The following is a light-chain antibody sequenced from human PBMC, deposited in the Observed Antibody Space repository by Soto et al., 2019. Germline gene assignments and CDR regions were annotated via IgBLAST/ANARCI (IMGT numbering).Light chain of an antibody. Sequence: QSALTQPASVSGSPGQSVTISCTGPRSDIGDSNFISWYQHSPGKAPRLLIYEVNNRPSGVSKRFSGSKASNTASLTISGLLDDDEADYFCASFRSGTILVFGSGTKVTVL. CDR2: EVN. J-gene: IGLJ1*01. CDR3: ASFRSGTILV. V-gene: IGLV2-14*01. CDR1: RSDIGDSNF.